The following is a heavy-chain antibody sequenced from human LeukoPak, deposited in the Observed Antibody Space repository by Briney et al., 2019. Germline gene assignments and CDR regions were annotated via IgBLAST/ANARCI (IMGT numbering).Heavy chain of an antibody. CDR2: ISAYNGDT. J-gene: IGHJ6*03. Sequence: GASVKVSCKASGYTFSSYGISWVRQAPGQGLEWMGWISAYNGDTHYAQKFQGRVTMTTDTSTGTAYMELRSLRSDDTAMYYCARRGGKNYGDYLLYYYYMDVWGKGTTVTVSS. D-gene: IGHD4-17*01. CDR1: GYTFSSYG. V-gene: IGHV1-18*01. CDR3: ARRGGKNYGDYLLYYYYMDV.